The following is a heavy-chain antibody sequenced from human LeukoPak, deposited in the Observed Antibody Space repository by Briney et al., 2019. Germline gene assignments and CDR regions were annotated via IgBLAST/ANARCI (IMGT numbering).Heavy chain of an antibody. V-gene: IGHV1-46*01. D-gene: IGHD4-23*01. CDR2: INPSGGST. CDR1: GYTFTSYY. CDR3: ARHYGGNPLDAFDI. J-gene: IGHJ3*02. Sequence: ASVKVSCKASGYTFTSYYMHWVRQAPGQGLEWMGIINPSGGSTSYAQKLQGRVTMTTDTSTSTAYMELRSLRSDDTAVYYCARHYGGNPLDAFDIWGQGTMVTVSS.